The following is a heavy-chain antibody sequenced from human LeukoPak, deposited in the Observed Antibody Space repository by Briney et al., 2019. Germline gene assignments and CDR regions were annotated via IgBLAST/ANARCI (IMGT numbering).Heavy chain of an antibody. V-gene: IGHV1-2*02. Sequence: GASVKVSCKASGYTFTGYYMHWVRQAPGQGLEWMGWINPNSGGTNYAQKFQGRVTMTRDTSISTAYMELSRLRSDDTAVYYCARPYSGYDLGAIDFDYWAREPWSPSPQ. CDR3: ARPYSGYDLGAIDFDY. CDR1: GYTFTGYY. CDR2: INPNSGGT. D-gene: IGHD5-12*01. J-gene: IGHJ4*02.